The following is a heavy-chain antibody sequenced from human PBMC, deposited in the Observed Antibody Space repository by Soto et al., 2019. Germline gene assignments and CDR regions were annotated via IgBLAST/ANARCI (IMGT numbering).Heavy chain of an antibody. Sequence: PSETLSLTCTVSGDSIMTSYWSWIRQPPGKGLEWIGYIYYSGSTNYNPSLKSRVTMSVDTSKNHFSLKLSSVTAADTAVYYCARHNNYYDSTGYYSPFDYWGQGTLVTVS. D-gene: IGHD3-22*01. CDR1: GDSIMTSY. CDR2: IYYSGST. V-gene: IGHV4-59*08. CDR3: ARHNNYYDSTGYYSPFDY. J-gene: IGHJ4*02.